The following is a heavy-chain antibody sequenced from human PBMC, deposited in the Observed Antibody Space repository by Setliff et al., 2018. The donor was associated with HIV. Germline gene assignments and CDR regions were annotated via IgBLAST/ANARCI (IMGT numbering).Heavy chain of an antibody. CDR1: GFTFHSYG. Sequence: PGGSLRLSCAASGFTFHSYGMHWVRQAPGKGLEWVAVIWYDGRNKYYADSVKGRFTISRDNSKNTLDLQMNSLRAEDTAVYYCAKDHESSGWFRGYIDYWGPGTLVTVSS. V-gene: IGHV3-30*02. D-gene: IGHD6-19*01. CDR2: IWYDGRNK. CDR3: AKDHESSGWFRGYIDY. J-gene: IGHJ4*02.